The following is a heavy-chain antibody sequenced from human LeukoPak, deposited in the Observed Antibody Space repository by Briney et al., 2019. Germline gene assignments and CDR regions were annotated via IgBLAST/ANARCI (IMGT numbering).Heavy chain of an antibody. D-gene: IGHD2-2*01. J-gene: IGHJ4*02. Sequence: PSETLSLTCAVYGGSFSGYYWSWIRQPPGKGLEWIGEINHSGSTNYNPSLKSRVTISVDTSKNQFSLKLSSVTAADTAVYYCARGIVVVPAAMSYFDYWGQGTLVTVSS. CDR3: ARGIVVVPAAMSYFDY. CDR2: INHSGST. V-gene: IGHV4-34*01. CDR1: GGSFSGYY.